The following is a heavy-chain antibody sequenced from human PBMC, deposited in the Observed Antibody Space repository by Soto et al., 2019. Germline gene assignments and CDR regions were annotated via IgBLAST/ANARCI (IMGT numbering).Heavy chain of an antibody. CDR3: ARDRDYMPTGHTGDP. Sequence: QVQLVQSGAEVKKPGSSVKVSCKASGGTFSSYTISWVRQAPGQGLEWMGRIIPILGIANYAQKFQGRVTSTADKSTSTAYMELSSLRSEYTAVYYCARDRDYMPTGHTGDPWGQGTLVTVSS. CDR2: IIPILGIA. J-gene: IGHJ5*02. V-gene: IGHV1-69*08. D-gene: IGHD4-4*01. CDR1: GGTFSSYT.